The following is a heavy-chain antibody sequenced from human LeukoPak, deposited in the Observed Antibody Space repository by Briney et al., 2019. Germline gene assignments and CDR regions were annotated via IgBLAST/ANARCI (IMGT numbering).Heavy chain of an antibody. V-gene: IGHV3-11*01. CDR1: GFTFSDYY. CDR3: ARDGVLWPAHFDY. Sequence: GGSLRLSYAASGFTFSDYYMSWIRQAPGKGLEWVSYSSSSGRTIYYADSVKGRFTISRDNAKNSLYLQMNSLRAEDTAVYYCARDGVLWPAHFDYWGQGTLVTVSS. CDR2: SSSSGRTI. J-gene: IGHJ4*02. D-gene: IGHD2-21*01.